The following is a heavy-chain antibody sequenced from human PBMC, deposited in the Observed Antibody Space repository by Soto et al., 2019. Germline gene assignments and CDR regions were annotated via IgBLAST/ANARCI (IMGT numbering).Heavy chain of an antibody. V-gene: IGHV3-53*01. CDR3: ARSLFIAATDTEPFDS. Sequence: GSLRLSCAASGFTVSSNYMSWVRQAPGKGLEWVSVIYSGGSTYYADSVKGRFTISRDNSKNTLYLQMNSLRAEDTAVYYCARSLFIAATDTEPFDSWGQGTLVTVSS. CDR1: GFTVSSNY. CDR2: IYSGGST. J-gene: IGHJ4*02. D-gene: IGHD6-13*01.